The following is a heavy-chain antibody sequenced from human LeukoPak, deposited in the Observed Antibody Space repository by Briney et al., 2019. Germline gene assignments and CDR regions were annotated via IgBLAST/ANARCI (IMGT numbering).Heavy chain of an antibody. CDR1: GGSISSGGYY. V-gene: IGHV4-31*03. CDR3: ARGLGGSGSYSLTFDS. CDR2: IYYSGST. J-gene: IGHJ4*02. Sequence: SETLSLTCTVSGGSISSGGYYWSWIRQHPGKGLEWIGYIYYSGSTYYNPSLKSRVTISVDTSKNQFSLKLSSVTAADTAVYYCARGLGGSGSYSLTFDSWGQGTLVTVSS. D-gene: IGHD1-26*01.